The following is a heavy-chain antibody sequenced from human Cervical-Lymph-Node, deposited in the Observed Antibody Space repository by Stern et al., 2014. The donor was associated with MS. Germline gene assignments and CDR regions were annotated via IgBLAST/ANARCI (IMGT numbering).Heavy chain of an antibody. V-gene: IGHV1-69*01. Sequence: VQLVQSGAEVKKPGSSVKVSCKASGGTFSSYAINWVRQAPGQGPEWMGGLIPIFGTANYAQKFQGRVTITADESTSTAYMELSSLRSEDTAVYYCARDSRHYDASYYFDSWGQGTLVTVSS. CDR2: LIPIFGTA. CDR3: ARDSRHYDASYYFDS. J-gene: IGHJ4*02. D-gene: IGHD3-16*01. CDR1: GGTFSSYA.